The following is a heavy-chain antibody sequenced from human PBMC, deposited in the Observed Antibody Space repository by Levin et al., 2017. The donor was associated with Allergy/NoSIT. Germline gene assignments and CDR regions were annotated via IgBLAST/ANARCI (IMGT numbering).Heavy chain of an antibody. CDR3: ARDHYDSSGYYPVAY. CDR1: GGIFSRYV. J-gene: IGHJ4*02. D-gene: IGHD3-22*01. CDR2: IIPVFGTP. V-gene: IGHV1-69*01. Sequence: KISCKASGGIFSRYVFSWVRQAPGQGLEWMGGIIPVFGTPNYAQKFQGRVTISADDSTSTAYMDLSSLRSEDTAVYYCARDHYDSSGYYPVAYWGQGTLVTVSS.